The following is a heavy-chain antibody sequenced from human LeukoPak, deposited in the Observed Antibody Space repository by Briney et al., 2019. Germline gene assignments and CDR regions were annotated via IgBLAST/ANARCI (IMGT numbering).Heavy chain of an antibody. D-gene: IGHD1-1*01. CDR2: INSDGSST. CDR1: GFTFSSYW. CDR3: ARESHVPGTTGEY. J-gene: IGHJ4*02. Sequence: GGSLRLSCAASGFTFSSYWMHWVRQAPGKGLEWVSRINSDGSSTSYADSVKGRFTISRDNAKNTLYLQMNSLRAEDTAVYYCARESHVPGTTGEYWGQGTLVTVSS. V-gene: IGHV3-74*01.